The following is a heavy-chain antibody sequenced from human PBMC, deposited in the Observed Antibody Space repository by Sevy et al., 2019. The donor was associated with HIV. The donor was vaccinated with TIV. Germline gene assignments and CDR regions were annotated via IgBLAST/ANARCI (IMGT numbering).Heavy chain of an antibody. CDR1: GGSFSGYY. CDR2: ITHSENT. J-gene: IGHJ4*02. D-gene: IGHD3-16*02. CDR3: ARGRYDKYVWGSYRPTYFDY. V-gene: IGHV4-34*01. Sequence: SETLSLTCAVYGGSFSGYYWTFFRQPPGKGLEWIGEITHSENTNSNPSLKGRVTISVATSKNQCSLKLTSVTAADTAVYFCARGRYDKYVWGSYRPTYFDYWGQGSLVTVSS.